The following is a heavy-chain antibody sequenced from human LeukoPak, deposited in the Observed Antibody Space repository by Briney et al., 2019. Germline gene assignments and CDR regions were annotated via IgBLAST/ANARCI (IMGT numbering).Heavy chain of an antibody. D-gene: IGHD4/OR15-4a*01. Sequence: GGSLRLSCAASGFTFSSYGMYWVRQAPGKGLEWVAFIRYDGSNKYYADSVKGRFTISRDNSKNTLYLQMNSLRAEDTAVYYCAKSYGVGKTPIDYWGQGTLVTVSA. CDR3: AKSYGVGKTPIDY. CDR1: GFTFSSYG. J-gene: IGHJ4*02. CDR2: IRYDGSNK. V-gene: IGHV3-30*02.